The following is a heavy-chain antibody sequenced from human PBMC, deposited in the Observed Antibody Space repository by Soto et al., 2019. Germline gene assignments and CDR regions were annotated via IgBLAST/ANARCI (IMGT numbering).Heavy chain of an antibody. Sequence: EVQVLESGGDLVQPGGSLRLSCAASGFTFPVYAMSWVRQAPGKGLEWVSTISGSGGNTYYADSVKGRFTISRDNSRNMVYLQMNSLRGEDTAVYYCARGRYSYRVFGYWGQGTLVTVSS. CDR1: GFTFPVYA. CDR2: ISGSGGNT. J-gene: IGHJ4*02. CDR3: ARGRYSYRVFGY. V-gene: IGHV3-23*01. D-gene: IGHD5-18*01.